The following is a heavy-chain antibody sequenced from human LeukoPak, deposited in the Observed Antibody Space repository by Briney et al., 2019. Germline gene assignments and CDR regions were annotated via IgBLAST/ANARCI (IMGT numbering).Heavy chain of an antibody. CDR3: ARAKDEEGDYYSYYMDV. CDR2: ISAYNGNT. CDR1: GYTFTSYG. J-gene: IGHJ6*03. V-gene: IGHV1-18*01. D-gene: IGHD2-15*01. Sequence: ASVKVSCKASGYTFTSYGISWVRQAPRQGLEWMGWISAYNGNTNYAQKLQGRVTMTTDTSTSTAYMELRSLRSDDTAVYYCARAKDEEGDYYSYYMDVWGKGTTVTVSS.